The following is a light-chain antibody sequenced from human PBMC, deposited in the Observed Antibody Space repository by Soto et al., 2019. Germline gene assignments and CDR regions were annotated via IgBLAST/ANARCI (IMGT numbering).Light chain of an antibody. CDR3: QQYGSSPRT. V-gene: IGKV3-20*01. CDR1: QSVSSSY. CDR2: GAS. Sequence: EIVLTQSPGTLSLSPGERATLSCRASQSVSSSYLAWYQQKPRQAPRLLIYGASSRATGIPDRFSGRGSGTDFTLTISRLEAEDFAVYYCQQYGSSPRTFGQGTKVEIK. J-gene: IGKJ1*01.